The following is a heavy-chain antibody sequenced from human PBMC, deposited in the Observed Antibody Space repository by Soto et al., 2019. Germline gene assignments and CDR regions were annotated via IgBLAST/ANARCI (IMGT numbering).Heavy chain of an antibody. CDR1: GGSITSTSYF. V-gene: IGHV4-39*02. D-gene: IGHD1-26*01. J-gene: IGHJ4*02. Sequence: SETLSLTCIVSGGSITSTSYFWGWIRQPPGKGLEWIGAIYYTGSTYYNPSLKSRVTISVDTSKDEFSLKLTSVTAADTALYYCAKEYTSTSRGSFDYWGQGALVTVSS. CDR2: IYYTGST. CDR3: AKEYTSTSRGSFDY.